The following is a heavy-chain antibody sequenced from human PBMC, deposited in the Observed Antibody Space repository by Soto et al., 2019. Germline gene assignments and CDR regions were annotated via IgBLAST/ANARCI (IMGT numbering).Heavy chain of an antibody. CDR2: IFHSGIT. Sequence: PSETLSLTCTVSGGSFSNDYWTWIRQSPGKGLEWIGYIFHSGITDYNPSLQSRVTISIDTSRNHFSLNLTSVTAADTAVYYCAGDCFFYEGRDYLEPLASWGQGTSDTVSS. CDR3: AGDCFFYEGRDYLEPLAS. D-gene: IGHD3-22*01. V-gene: IGHV4-59*01. J-gene: IGHJ5*02. CDR1: GGSFSNDY.